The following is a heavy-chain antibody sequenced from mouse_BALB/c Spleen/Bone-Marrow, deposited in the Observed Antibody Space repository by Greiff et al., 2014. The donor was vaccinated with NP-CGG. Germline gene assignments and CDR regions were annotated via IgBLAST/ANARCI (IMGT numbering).Heavy chain of an antibody. V-gene: IGHV1-7*01. CDR3: ALYYRYDYFDY. D-gene: IGHD2-14*01. CDR2: INPSTTYS. J-gene: IGHJ2*01. Sequence: VQLQQSGAELAKPGASVKMSCKASGYTFTSYWMHWVKQRPGQGLEWIGYINPSTTYSAYNQKFKDKATLTADKSSSTAYMQLSSLTSGDSAVYYCALYYRYDYFDYWGQGTTLTVSS. CDR1: GYTFTSYW.